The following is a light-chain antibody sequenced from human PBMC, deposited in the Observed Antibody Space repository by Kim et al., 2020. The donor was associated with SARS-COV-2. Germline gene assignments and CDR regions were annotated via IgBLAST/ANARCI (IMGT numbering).Light chain of an antibody. CDR1: SGQVTSSYS. CDR3: VMYISSGIWV. Sequence: GGTVPIARALTSGQVTSSYSPSWYQQPPGQAPRTLICNTNARSSGVPDRFSGSILGNKAALTIAGAQADDESDYYCVMYISSGIWVFGGGTKVTVL. V-gene: IGLV8-61*01. J-gene: IGLJ3*02. CDR2: NTN.